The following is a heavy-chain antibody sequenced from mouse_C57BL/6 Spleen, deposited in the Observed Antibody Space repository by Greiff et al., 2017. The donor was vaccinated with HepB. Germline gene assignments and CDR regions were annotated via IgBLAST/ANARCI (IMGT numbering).Heavy chain of an antibody. CDR3: ARIYGSLWYFDV. J-gene: IGHJ1*03. CDR1: GFTFSSYG. D-gene: IGHD1-1*01. CDR2: ISSGGSYT. Sequence: EVKLVESGGDLVKPGGSLKLSCAASGFTFSSYGMSWVRQTPDKRLEWVATISSGGSYTYYPDSVKGRFTISRDNAKNTLYLQMSSLKSEDTAMYYCARIYGSLWYFDVWGTGTTVTVSS. V-gene: IGHV5-6*01.